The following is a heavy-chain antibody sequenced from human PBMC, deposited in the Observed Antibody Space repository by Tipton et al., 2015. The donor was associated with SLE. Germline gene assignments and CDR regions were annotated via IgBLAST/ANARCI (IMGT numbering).Heavy chain of an antibody. D-gene: IGHD1-14*01. Sequence: TLSLTCAVYGGSFSGYYWSWIRQPPGKGLEWIGYIYYSGSTNYNPSLKSRVTISVDTSKNQFSLKLSSVTAADTAVYYCTGDEPSYFDYWGQGTLATVSS. CDR2: IYYSGST. CDR1: GGSFSGYY. CDR3: TGDEPSYFDY. J-gene: IGHJ4*02. V-gene: IGHV4-59*01.